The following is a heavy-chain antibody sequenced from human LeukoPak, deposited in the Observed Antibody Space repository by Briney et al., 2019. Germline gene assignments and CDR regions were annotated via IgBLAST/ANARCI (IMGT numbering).Heavy chain of an antibody. CDR1: GFTFRSHA. D-gene: IGHD3-10*01. Sequence: GGSLRLSCAASGFTFRSHAMSWVRQAPGKGLEWVSGLIENGATTYYADSVKGRFSISRDNSMNTVYLQMNNLRVEDTAVYYCARAGSHWHYVYWGQGTVVTVSS. V-gene: IGHV3-23*01. CDR3: ARAGSHWHYVY. CDR2: LIENGATT. J-gene: IGHJ4*02.